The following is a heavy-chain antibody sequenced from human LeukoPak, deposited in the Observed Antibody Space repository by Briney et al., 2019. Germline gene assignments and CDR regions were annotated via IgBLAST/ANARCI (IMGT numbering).Heavy chain of an antibody. J-gene: IGHJ4*02. CDR2: ISAHNVNT. V-gene: IGHV1-18*01. CDR1: GYTFTSYV. D-gene: IGHD3-10*01. Sequence: GASVKVSCKASGYTFTSYVISWVRQAPGQGLEWMGWISAHNVNTKYAQNLQGRVTMTTDTSTSTAYMELRSLRSDDTAVYYCARVADYGSGSHLFDYWGQGTLVTVSS. CDR3: ARVADYGSGSHLFDY.